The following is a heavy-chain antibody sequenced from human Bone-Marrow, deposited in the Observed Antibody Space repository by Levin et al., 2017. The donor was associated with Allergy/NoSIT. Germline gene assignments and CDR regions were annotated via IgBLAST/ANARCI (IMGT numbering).Heavy chain of an antibody. J-gene: IGHJ6*02. CDR3: ARAWSRNYYGMNV. D-gene: IGHD1-14*01. Sequence: LSLTCAASGFTFSSYWMSWVRQAPGKGLEWVANIKQDGSEKYYVDSVKGRFTISRDNAKNSLYLQMNSLRAEDTAVYYCARAWSRNYYGMNVWGQGTTVTVSS. V-gene: IGHV3-7*01. CDR1: GFTFSSYW. CDR2: IKQDGSEK.